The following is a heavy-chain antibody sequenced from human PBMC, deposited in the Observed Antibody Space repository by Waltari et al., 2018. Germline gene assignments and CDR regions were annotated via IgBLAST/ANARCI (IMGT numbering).Heavy chain of an antibody. Sequence: QVQLVQSGAEVKKPGSSVKVSCKASGGTFSSYSISWVRQAPGQGLEWMGGIIPILGIANYAQKFQGRVTITADKSTSTAYMELSSLRSEDTAVYYCARDFAADFWSGYYTGPFDYWGQGTLVTVSS. J-gene: IGHJ4*02. CDR2: IIPILGIA. D-gene: IGHD3-3*01. V-gene: IGHV1-69*10. CDR1: GGTFSSYS. CDR3: ARDFAADFWSGYYTGPFDY.